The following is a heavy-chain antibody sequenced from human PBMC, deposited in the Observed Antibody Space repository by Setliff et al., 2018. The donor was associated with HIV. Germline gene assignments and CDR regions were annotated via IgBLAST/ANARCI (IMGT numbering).Heavy chain of an antibody. CDR1: GYIFTNYW. CDR2: NWPDDSDT. Sequence: GESLKISCKASGYIFTNYWVGWVRQMPGNGLEWMGLNWPDDSDTMYSPSFQGQVTVSADKSISTTYLQWTSLKAPDSAMYYCARHVGYCSGGSCYEGSYFDYWGQGTLVTVSS. D-gene: IGHD2-15*01. J-gene: IGHJ4*02. V-gene: IGHV5-51*01. CDR3: ARHVGYCSGGSCYEGSYFDY.